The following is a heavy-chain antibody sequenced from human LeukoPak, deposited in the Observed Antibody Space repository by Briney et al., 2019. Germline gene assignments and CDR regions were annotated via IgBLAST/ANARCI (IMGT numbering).Heavy chain of an antibody. CDR2: IYYSGSS. V-gene: IGHV4-39*07. J-gene: IGHJ4*02. CDR3: ARGTAVYYFDY. CDR1: GASIRSGRNY. D-gene: IGHD6-25*01. Sequence: SETLSLTCNVSGASIRSGRNYWGWIRQSPGKGLEWIGSIYYSGSSSYNPSLQSRVSISVDTSKNQFSLKLSSVTAADTALYYCARGTAVYYFDYWGQGTLVTVSS.